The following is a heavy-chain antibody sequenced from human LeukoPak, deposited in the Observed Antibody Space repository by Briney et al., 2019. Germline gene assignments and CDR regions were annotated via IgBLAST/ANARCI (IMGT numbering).Heavy chain of an antibody. J-gene: IGHJ6*02. Sequence: PSETLSLTCAVYGGSFSGYYWSWIRQPPGKGLEWIGETNHSGSTNYNPSLKSRVTISVDTSKNQFSLKLSSVTAADTAVYYCARGHDYSVLSRHYYYGMDVWGQGTTVTVSS. V-gene: IGHV4-34*01. CDR3: ARGHDYSVLSRHYYYGMDV. D-gene: IGHD4-4*01. CDR2: TNHSGST. CDR1: GGSFSGYY.